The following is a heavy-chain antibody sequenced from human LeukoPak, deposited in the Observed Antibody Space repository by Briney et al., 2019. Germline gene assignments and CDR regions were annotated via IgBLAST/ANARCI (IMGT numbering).Heavy chain of an antibody. V-gene: IGHV1-18*01. D-gene: IGHD1-26*01. J-gene: IGHJ6*03. Sequence: ASVKVSCKASGYTFTSYGISWVRQAPGQGLEWMGWISAYNGNTNYAQKLQGRVTMTTDTSTSTAFMELRSLGSDDTAVYYFARDPVTEWDLVYYHNYIHVWGTGTSVIISS. CDR2: ISAYNGNT. CDR1: GYTFTSYG. CDR3: ARDPVTEWDLVYYHNYIHV.